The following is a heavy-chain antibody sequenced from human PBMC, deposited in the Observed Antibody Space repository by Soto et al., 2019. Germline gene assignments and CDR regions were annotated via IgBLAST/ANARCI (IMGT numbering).Heavy chain of an antibody. CDR3: VRVVAIPGYPDH. Sequence: SVKVSCKASGYTFTNHAIHWVRQAPGQGLEWMGWINPISGRTTYAQKFQGRVTITADEATSTAYMQLSRLRSDDTAVYYCVRVVAIPGYPDHWGQGTLVTVSS. J-gene: IGHJ4*02. CDR1: GYTFTNHA. D-gene: IGHD5-12*01. CDR2: INPISGRT. V-gene: IGHV1-69*13.